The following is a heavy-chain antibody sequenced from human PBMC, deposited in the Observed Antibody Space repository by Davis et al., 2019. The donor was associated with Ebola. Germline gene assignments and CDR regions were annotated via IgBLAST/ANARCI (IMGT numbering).Heavy chain of an antibody. CDR2: IYPGDSDT. CDR3: ATMIVVGEVDY. CDR1: GYSFSSYW. J-gene: IGHJ4*02. V-gene: IGHV5-51*01. D-gene: IGHD3-22*01. Sequence: PGGSLRLSCKGSGYSFSSYWIGWVRQMPGKGLEWMGIIYPGDSDTRYSPSFQGQVTISADKSISTAYLQWSSLKASDTAMYYCATMIVVGEVDYWGQGTLVTVSS.